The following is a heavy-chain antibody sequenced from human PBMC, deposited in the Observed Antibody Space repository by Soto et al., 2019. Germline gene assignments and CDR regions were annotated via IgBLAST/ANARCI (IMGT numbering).Heavy chain of an antibody. J-gene: IGHJ6*02. Sequence: PSETLSLTCAVSGASISSGWWTWVRQPPGKGLEWIGETFYSGSTNYNPSLKSRVTISVDTSKNQFSLKLSSVTAADTAVYYCARVASSGYTGENGMDVWGQGTTVTVSS. CDR3: ARVASSGYTGENGMDV. V-gene: IGHV4-4*02. CDR2: TFYSGST. D-gene: IGHD3-22*01. CDR1: GASISSGW.